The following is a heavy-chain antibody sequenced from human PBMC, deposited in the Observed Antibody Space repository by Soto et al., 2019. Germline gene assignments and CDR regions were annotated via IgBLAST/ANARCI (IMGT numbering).Heavy chain of an antibody. CDR3: AKDLRHEGGSDY. D-gene: IGHD1-26*01. J-gene: IGHJ4*02. CDR2: ISYDGSNK. V-gene: IGHV3-30*18. Sequence: GGSLRLSCAASGFTFSSYGMHWVRQAPGKGLEWVAVISYDGSNKYYADSVKGRFTISRDNSKNTLYLQMNSLRAEDTAVYYCAKDLRHEGGSDYWGQGTLVTSPQ. CDR1: GFTFSSYG.